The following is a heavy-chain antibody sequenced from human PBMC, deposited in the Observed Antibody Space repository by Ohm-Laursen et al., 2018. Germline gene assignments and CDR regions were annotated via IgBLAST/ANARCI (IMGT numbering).Heavy chain of an antibody. CDR3: ARVVRGSSGYH. Sequence: SLRLSCSASGFIFSSYGMHWVRQAPGRGLEWVAVISYDGSNKYYADSVKGRFTISRDNSKNTLYVQMNSLRAEDTAVYYCARVVRGSSGYHWGQGTLVTVSS. CDR2: ISYDGSNK. J-gene: IGHJ4*02. V-gene: IGHV3-30*03. CDR1: GFIFSSYG. D-gene: IGHD6-19*01.